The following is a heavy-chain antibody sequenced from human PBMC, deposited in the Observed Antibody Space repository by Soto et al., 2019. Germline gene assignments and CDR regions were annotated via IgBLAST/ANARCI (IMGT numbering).Heavy chain of an antibody. V-gene: IGHV1-46*03. J-gene: IGHJ4*02. CDR1: GYTFTSYY. D-gene: IGHD2-2*01. CDR3: ARVYCSSTGCLGGYFYS. CDR2: INPSGGST. Sequence: QVQLVQSGAEVKKPGASVKVSCKASGYTFTSYYMHWVRQAPGQGLEWMGIINPSGGSTSYAQKFQRRVTMSRDTSTSAVYIGLSSLRSGDTAVYYCARVYCSSTGCLGGYFYSWGQGTLVTVSS.